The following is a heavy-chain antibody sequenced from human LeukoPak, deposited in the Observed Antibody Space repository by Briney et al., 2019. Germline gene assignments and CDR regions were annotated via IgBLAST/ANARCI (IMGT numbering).Heavy chain of an antibody. CDR1: GFTVSSYS. D-gene: IGHD5-12*01. J-gene: IGHJ5*02. V-gene: IGHV3-21*01. Sequence: GGSLRLSCAASGFTVSSYSMNWVRQAPGKGLEWVSSISSSSSYIYYADSVKGRFTISRDNAKNSLYLQMNSLRAEDTAVYYCAREGPIVATIGWFDPWGQGTLVTVSS. CDR3: AREGPIVATIGWFDP. CDR2: ISSSSSYI.